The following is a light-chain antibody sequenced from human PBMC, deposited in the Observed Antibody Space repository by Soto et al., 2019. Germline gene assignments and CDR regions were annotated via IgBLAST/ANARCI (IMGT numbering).Light chain of an antibody. CDR1: QSIRTS. CDR3: QQRNVWPPIT. J-gene: IGKJ5*01. CDR2: DAS. Sequence: EFVLTQSPGTLSLYPVERATLSCSASQSIRTSLAWYQQKPGQAPRLVIFDASNRDNGVPARFGGSGSGADFTLTINSLEPEDFAVYYCQQRNVWPPITFGQGTRLEI. V-gene: IGKV3-11*01.